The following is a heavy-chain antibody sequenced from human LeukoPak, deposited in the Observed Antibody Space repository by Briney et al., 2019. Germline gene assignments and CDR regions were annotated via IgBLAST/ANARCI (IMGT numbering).Heavy chain of an antibody. Sequence: SETLSLTCAVSGDSISTTNYYWAWIRQPPGKGLEWIGIIYYSGITHYNPSLKSRVTILVDTSKNQFSLKLSSVTDADTAVYYCARVRRSLNWFDSWGQGTLVTVSS. V-gene: IGHV4-39*01. CDR3: ARVRRSLNWFDS. D-gene: IGHD3-3*01. J-gene: IGHJ5*01. CDR1: GDSISTTNYY. CDR2: IYYSGIT.